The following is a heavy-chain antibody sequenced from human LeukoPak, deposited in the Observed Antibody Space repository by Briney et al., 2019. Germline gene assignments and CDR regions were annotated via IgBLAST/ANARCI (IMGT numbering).Heavy chain of an antibody. V-gene: IGHV4-34*01. Sequence: SETLSLTCAVYGGSFSGYYWSWIRQPPGKGLEWIGEINHSGSTNYNPSLKSRVTISVDTSKHQFSLKLSSVTAADTAVYYCARMSRLYYYYYYMDVWGKGTTVTVSS. CDR1: GGSFSGYY. D-gene: IGHD6-25*01. CDR2: INHSGST. J-gene: IGHJ6*03. CDR3: ARMSRLYYYYYYMDV.